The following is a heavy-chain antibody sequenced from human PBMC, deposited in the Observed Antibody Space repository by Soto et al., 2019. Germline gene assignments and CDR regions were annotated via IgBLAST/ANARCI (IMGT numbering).Heavy chain of an antibody. CDR3: AKESGCNNWYFDL. D-gene: IGHD6-19*01. CDR2: ISHDGNIK. Sequence: QVQLVESGGGVVQPGRSLRLSCIASGFTFSTYSIHWVRQAPGKGLEWVAVISHDGNIKFYADSVKGRFTVSRDNFKNTLFLEMNSLRDEDTSVYYCAKESGCNNWYFDLWGRGTLVTVSS. J-gene: IGHJ2*01. CDR1: GFTFSTYS. V-gene: IGHV3-30*18.